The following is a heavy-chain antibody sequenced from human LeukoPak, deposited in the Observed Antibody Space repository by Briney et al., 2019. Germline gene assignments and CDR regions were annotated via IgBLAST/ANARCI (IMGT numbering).Heavy chain of an antibody. CDR1: GFTFRSYA. CDR2: ISGSGSST. CDR3: AKSFGPVIAAAGTGAD. Sequence: AGGSLRLSCAASGFTFRSYAMNWVRQAPGKGLEWVSIISGSGSSTDYVDSVKGRFTISRDNSKNTLYLQMNSLRAEDTAVYYCAKSFGPVIAAAGTGADWGQGTLVTVSS. V-gene: IGHV3-23*01. J-gene: IGHJ4*02. D-gene: IGHD6-13*01.